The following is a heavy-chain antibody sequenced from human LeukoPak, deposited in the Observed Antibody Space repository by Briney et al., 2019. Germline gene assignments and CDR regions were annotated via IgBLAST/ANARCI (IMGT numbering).Heavy chain of an antibody. CDR2: ISYDGSNK. J-gene: IGHJ4*02. Sequence: GGSLRLSCAASGFTFSSYGMHWVRQAPGKGLEWVAVISYDGSNKYYADSVNGRFTISRDNSKNTLYLQMKSLRAEDTAVYYCAKGELPFDYWGQGTLVTVSS. D-gene: IGHD1-26*01. CDR1: GFTFSSYG. CDR3: AKGELPFDY. V-gene: IGHV3-30*18.